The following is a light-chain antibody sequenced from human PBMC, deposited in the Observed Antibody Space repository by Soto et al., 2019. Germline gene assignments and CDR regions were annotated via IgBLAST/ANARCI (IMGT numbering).Light chain of an antibody. V-gene: IGKV3D-15*01. CDR2: DAS. J-gene: IGKJ2*01. CDR3: QQYNNWPPVYT. CDR1: QTVSSN. Sequence: EIVMTQSPATLSVSPGERATLSCRASQTVSSNLAWYQQKPGQPPRLLIYDASTRATGIPARFSGGGSGTEFTLTISSLQSEDFAVYYCQQYNNWPPVYTFGQGTKLDLK.